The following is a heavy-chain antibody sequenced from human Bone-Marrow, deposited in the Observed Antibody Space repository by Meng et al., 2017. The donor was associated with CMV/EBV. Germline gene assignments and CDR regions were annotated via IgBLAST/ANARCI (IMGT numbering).Heavy chain of an antibody. CDR3: VRDRAGRYDY. CDR1: GASVRSGTDY. Sequence: GSLRLSCTVSGASVRSGTDYWSWIRQPPGKGLEWIGYISYSGTTNYNPSLKSRVTITGDTSRNQFSLRLRSVTAADTAIYYCVRDRAGRYDYWGQGTLATVSS. CDR2: ISYSGTT. D-gene: IGHD1-26*01. J-gene: IGHJ4*02. V-gene: IGHV4-61*01.